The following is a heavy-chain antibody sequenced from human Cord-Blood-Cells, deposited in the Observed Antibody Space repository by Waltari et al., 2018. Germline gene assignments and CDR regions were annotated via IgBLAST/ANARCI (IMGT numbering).Heavy chain of an antibody. CDR3: ARDRLHYNWFDP. CDR2: IYSGGST. Sequence: EVQLVESGGGLIQPGGSLRLSCAASGFTVSSNYMSWVRQAPGKGQEWVSVIYSGGSTYYAYSVKGRFTISRDNSKNTLYLQMNSLRAEDTAVYYCARDRLHYNWFDPWGQGTLVTVSS. CDR1: GFTVSSNY. V-gene: IGHV3-53*01. D-gene: IGHD4-4*01. J-gene: IGHJ5*02.